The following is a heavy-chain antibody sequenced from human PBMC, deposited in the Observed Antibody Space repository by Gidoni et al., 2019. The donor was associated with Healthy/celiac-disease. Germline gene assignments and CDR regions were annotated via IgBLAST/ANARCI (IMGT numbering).Heavy chain of an antibody. Sequence: QVQLVESGGGVVQHGRSLRLSCAASGFPFSRYGMHWVRQSPGKGLEWVAVISYDGSNKYYADSVKGRFTISRDNSKNTLYLQMNSLRAEDTAVYYCAKDREGAFDYWGQGTLVTVSS. V-gene: IGHV3-30*18. CDR2: ISYDGSNK. CDR1: GFPFSRYG. CDR3: AKDREGAFDY. D-gene: IGHD3-10*01. J-gene: IGHJ4*02.